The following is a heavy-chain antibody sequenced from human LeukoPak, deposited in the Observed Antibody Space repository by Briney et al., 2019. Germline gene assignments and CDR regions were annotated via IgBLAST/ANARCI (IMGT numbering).Heavy chain of an antibody. D-gene: IGHD1-26*01. J-gene: IGHJ4*02. CDR1: GFTFSSYS. V-gene: IGHV3-21*01. CDR3: ASATKGSDRGGYYAPPPTPFGY. Sequence: PGGSLRLSCAASGFTFSSYSMNWVRQAPGKGLEWVSSISSSSSYIYYADSVKGRFTISRDNAKNSLYLQMNSLRAEDTAVYYCASATKGSDRGGYYAPPPTPFGYWGQGTLVTVSS. CDR2: ISSSSSYI.